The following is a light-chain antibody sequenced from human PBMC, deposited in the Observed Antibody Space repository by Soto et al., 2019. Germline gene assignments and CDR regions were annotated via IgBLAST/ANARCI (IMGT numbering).Light chain of an antibody. V-gene: IGKV1-9*01. CDR2: AAS. Sequence: IQLTQSPSSLSASVGDRVTITCRAGQGISGSLAWYQQKPGKAPNLLISAASTLQTGVPSRFSGSGSGTDFALTISSLQPEDFATYYRQQIDSYPRTFGQGTKVDIK. J-gene: IGKJ1*01. CDR1: QGISGS. CDR3: QQIDSYPRT.